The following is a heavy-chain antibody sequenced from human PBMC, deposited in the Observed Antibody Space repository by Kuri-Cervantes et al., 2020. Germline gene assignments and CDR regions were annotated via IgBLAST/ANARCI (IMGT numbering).Heavy chain of an antibody. D-gene: IGHD6-13*01. J-gene: IGHJ6*02. Sequence: GGSLRLSCAASGFTFSSYSMNWVRQAPGKGLEWVSSISSSSSYIYYADSVKGRFTISRDNAKNTLYLQMNSLGAEDTAVYYCARSTPGYSSSWYGRYYYGMDVWGQGTTVTVSS. CDR2: ISSSSSYI. CDR1: GFTFSSYS. CDR3: ARSTPGYSSSWYGRYYYGMDV. V-gene: IGHV3-21*01.